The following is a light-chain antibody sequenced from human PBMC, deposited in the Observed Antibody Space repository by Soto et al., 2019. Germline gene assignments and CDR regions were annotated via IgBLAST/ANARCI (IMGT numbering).Light chain of an antibody. CDR2: SVN. CDR3: ASWDDSLNSWV. Sequence: QSVLTQPPSASGTPGQRVSISCSGSSSNIGTNYVYWYQQLPGAAPKVLIYSVNHRPSGVPDRFFGSKSGSSASLAITGLRSEYEAVYYCASWDDSLNSWVFGGGTKLTVL. J-gene: IGLJ3*02. V-gene: IGLV1-47*02. CDR1: SSNIGTNY.